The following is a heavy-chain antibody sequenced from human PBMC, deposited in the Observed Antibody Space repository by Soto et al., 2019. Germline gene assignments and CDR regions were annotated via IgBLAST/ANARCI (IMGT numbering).Heavy chain of an antibody. CDR1: GASVGSGSFY. J-gene: IGHJ4*02. V-gene: IGHV4-61*01. D-gene: IGHD3-22*01. CDR3: ARVSTYYFDSSGSYTSDY. CDR2: VFFSGST. Sequence: SETLSLTCTVSGASVGSGSFYWSWIRRPPGKGLEWIGYVFFSGSTNYNPSLKSGVTISMDTSKNQFSLKLISETAADTAVYYCARVSTYYFDSSGSYTSDYWGQGTLVTVSS.